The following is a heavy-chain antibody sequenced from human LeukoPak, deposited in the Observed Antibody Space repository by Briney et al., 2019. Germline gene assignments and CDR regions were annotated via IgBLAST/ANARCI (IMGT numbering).Heavy chain of an antibody. V-gene: IGHV4-59*01. Sequence: AESLSLTCTVSGGSIRSYYGSWIRQPPGKGLEGMGYIYYSGSTNYNPSLKSRVTISVETSKNQFPLKLSSVTAADTAVYYCAKALGRYYDFWSGYYRNSYKWFDPWGQGPLVTVPS. J-gene: IGHJ5*02. CDR3: AKALGRYYDFWSGYYRNSYKWFDP. CDR2: IYYSGST. CDR1: GGSIRSYY. D-gene: IGHD3-3*01.